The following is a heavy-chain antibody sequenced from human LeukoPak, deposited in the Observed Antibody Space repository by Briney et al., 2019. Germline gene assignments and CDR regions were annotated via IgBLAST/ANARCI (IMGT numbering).Heavy chain of an antibody. CDR1: GFTFSRYA. D-gene: IGHD1/OR15-1a*01. Sequence: GGSLRLSCAASGFTFSRYAMSWVRQAPGKGLEWVSAISGSGGSTYYADSVKGRFTISRDNSKSTLYLQMNSVRAEDMAVYYCAKETGTTGGPFDPWGQGTLVTVSS. J-gene: IGHJ5*02. V-gene: IGHV3-23*01. CDR2: ISGSGGST. CDR3: AKETGTTGGPFDP.